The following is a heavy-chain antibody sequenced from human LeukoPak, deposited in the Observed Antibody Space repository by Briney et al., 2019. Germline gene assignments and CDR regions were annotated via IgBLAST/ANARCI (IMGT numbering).Heavy chain of an antibody. CDR3: ARGSTYYDSSGQVPFDY. D-gene: IGHD3-22*01. V-gene: IGHV3-48*01. Sequence: GGSLRLSCAASGFTFNTYTMNWVRQAPGKGLEWVSYISGSSGIIDYADSVRGRFTISRDNAKNSLYLQMNSLRAEDTAVYYCARGSTYYDSSGQVPFDYWGQGTLVTVSS. CDR2: ISGSSGII. CDR1: GFTFNTYT. J-gene: IGHJ4*02.